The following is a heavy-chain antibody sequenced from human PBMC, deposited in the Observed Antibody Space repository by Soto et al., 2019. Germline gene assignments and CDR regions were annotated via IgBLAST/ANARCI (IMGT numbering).Heavy chain of an antibody. CDR2: ISGSGGST. CDR1: GFTFSSYA. V-gene: IGHV3-23*01. J-gene: IGHJ4*02. CDR3: AKDPPPYIALYYFDY. Sequence: GGSLRLSCAASGFTFSSYAMSWVRQAPGKGLEWVSAISGSGGSTYYADSVKGRFTISRDNSKNTLYLQMNSLRAEDTVVYYCAKDPPPYIALYYFDYWGQGTLVTVSS.